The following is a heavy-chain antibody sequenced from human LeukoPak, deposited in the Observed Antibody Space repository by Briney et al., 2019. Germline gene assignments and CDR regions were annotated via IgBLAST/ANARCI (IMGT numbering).Heavy chain of an antibody. CDR1: GGTFSGYA. Sequence: SVKVSCKASGGTFSGYAISWVRQAPGQGLEWMGGIIPIFGTANYAQKFQGRVTITTDESTSTAYMELSSLRSEDTAVYYCASWEKYCSGGSCTDYWGQGTLVTVSS. D-gene: IGHD2-15*01. V-gene: IGHV1-69*05. J-gene: IGHJ4*02. CDR3: ASWEKYCSGGSCTDY. CDR2: IIPIFGTA.